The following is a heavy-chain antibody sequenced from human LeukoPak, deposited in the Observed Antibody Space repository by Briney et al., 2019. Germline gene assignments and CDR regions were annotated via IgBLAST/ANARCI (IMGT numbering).Heavy chain of an antibody. D-gene: IGHD4-17*01. CDR3: ARFFSGDYVLDY. CDR1: GGSFSGYY. Sequence: SETLSLTCAVYGGSFSGYYWSWIRQPPVKGLEWIGEISHSGSTKYNPPLKTRVTISVDTSKNQFSLKLSSVTAADTAVYYCARFFSGDYVLDYWGQGTLVTVSS. CDR2: ISHSGST. V-gene: IGHV4-34*01. J-gene: IGHJ4*02.